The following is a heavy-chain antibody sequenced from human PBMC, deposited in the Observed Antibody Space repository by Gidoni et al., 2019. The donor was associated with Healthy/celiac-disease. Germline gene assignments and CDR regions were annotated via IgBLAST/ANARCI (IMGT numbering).Heavy chain of an antibody. CDR1: GGSISSSSYY. V-gene: IGHV4-39*01. Sequence: QLQLQESGPGLVKPSETLSLTCTVSGGSISSSSYYWGWLRQPQGKGLEWIGSIYYSGSTYYNPSLKSRVTISVDTSKNQFSLKLSSVTAADTAVYYCARWAYGDYFYWGQGTLVTVSS. CDR2: IYYSGST. J-gene: IGHJ4*02. D-gene: IGHD4-17*01. CDR3: ARWAYGDYFY.